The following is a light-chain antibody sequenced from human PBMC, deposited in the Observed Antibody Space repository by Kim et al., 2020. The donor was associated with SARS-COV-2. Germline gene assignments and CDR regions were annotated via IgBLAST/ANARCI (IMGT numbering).Light chain of an antibody. J-gene: IGKJ2*01. CDR2: AVS. CDR3: QQMNRYPT. V-gene: IGKV1-9*01. CDR1: LDISTY. Sequence: DIQLTQSPSSLSASVGDRVTITCRASLDISTYLAWYQQKPGRAPTLLIYAVSTLQTGVPSRFSGGGSGAYFTLTISSLQPEDFATYDCQQMNRYPTFGRGTKLET.